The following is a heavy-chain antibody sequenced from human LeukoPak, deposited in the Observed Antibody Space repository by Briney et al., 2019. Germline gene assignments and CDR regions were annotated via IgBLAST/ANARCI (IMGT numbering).Heavy chain of an antibody. J-gene: IGHJ4*02. CDR1: GASLSSSY. Sequence: PSETLSLTCTVSGASLSSSYWSWIRQPAGKGLEWIGRMYTIESSNYNPSLKSRVTMSLDMSKNQFSLRLISVTAADTAVYYCARDADPGIAARLLFDYWGQGILVTVSS. CDR2: MYTIESS. CDR3: ARDADPGIAARLLFDY. D-gene: IGHD6-6*01. V-gene: IGHV4-4*07.